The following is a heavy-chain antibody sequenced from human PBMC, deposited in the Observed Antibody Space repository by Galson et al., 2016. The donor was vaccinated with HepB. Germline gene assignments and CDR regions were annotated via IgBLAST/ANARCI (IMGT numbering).Heavy chain of an antibody. CDR1: GDSIRSDNW. Sequence: ETLSLTCAVSGDSIRSDNWWTWVRQPPGKGLEWIGEIHHSWRTNYNPSLKSRVTISVDKSKNQFSLNLSSVTAADTAVYFCAKRGEGRIADRPGLEHWGQGTLVTVSS. J-gene: IGHJ4*02. D-gene: IGHD6-6*01. V-gene: IGHV4-4*01. CDR2: IHHSWRT. CDR3: AKRGEGRIADRPGLEH.